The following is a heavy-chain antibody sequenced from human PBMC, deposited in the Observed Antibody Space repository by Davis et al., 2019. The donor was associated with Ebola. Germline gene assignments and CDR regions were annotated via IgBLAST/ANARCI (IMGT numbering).Heavy chain of an antibody. CDR3: ARDSPSVGFGMDV. V-gene: IGHV3-23*01. D-gene: IGHD4-23*01. CDR2: ISISGGST. Sequence: GGSLRLSCAASGFTFSSYAMSWVRQAPGKGLEWVSLISISGGSTYYADSVKGRFTISRDNAKNSLYLQMNSLRAEDTAVYYCARDSPSVGFGMDVWGQGTTVTVSS. J-gene: IGHJ6*02. CDR1: GFTFSSYA.